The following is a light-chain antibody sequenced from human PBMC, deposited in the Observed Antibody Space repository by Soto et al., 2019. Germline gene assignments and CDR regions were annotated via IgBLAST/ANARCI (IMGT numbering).Light chain of an antibody. CDR1: QDISNY. J-gene: IGKJ3*01. Sequence: DIQMTQSPSSLSASVGDRVTITCQASQDISNYLNWYQQKPGKAPKLLIYDASNLETGVPSRFSGSGSGTDFTFTISSLQPEDIATYYCQQYDNLRITFGPGTKEDIK. V-gene: IGKV1-33*01. CDR2: DAS. CDR3: QQYDNLRIT.